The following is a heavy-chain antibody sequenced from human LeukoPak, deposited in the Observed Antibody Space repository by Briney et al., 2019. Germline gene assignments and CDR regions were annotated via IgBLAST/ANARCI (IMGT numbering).Heavy chain of an antibody. J-gene: IGHJ4*02. CDR1: GFTFSGSA. CDR3: TSNLAAAGGHPYY. V-gene: IGHV3-73*01. Sequence: GGSLKLSCAACGFTFSGSAMHWVRQASGKGLEYIGRIRSKADSYATVYAASVKGRFTISRDDSKNTAYLQMNSLKTEDTAVYYCTSNLAAAGGHPYYWGQGTLVIVSA. D-gene: IGHD6-13*01. CDR2: IRSKADSYAT.